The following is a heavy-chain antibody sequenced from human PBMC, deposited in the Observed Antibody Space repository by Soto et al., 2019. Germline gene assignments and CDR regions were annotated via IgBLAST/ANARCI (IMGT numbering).Heavy chain of an antibody. J-gene: IGHJ5*02. V-gene: IGHV1-18*04. CDR1: GYTFTSYG. CDR3: VRDSSRWYKAPQGVDWFDT. CDR2: ISAYNGNT. D-gene: IGHD6-13*01. Sequence: ASVKVSCKASGYTFTSYGISWVRQAPGQGLEWMGWISAYNGNTNYAQKLQGRVTMTTDTSTSTAYMELRSLRSDDTAVYYCVRDSSRWYKAPQGVDWFDTWGQGTLVTVSS.